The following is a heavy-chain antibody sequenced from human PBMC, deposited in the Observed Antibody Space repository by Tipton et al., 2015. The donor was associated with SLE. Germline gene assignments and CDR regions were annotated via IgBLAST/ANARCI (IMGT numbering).Heavy chain of an antibody. Sequence: TLSLTCSVSSGSISSYYWSWIRQPPGRGLEWIGYIYTTGSTNYNPSLRNRVTTSMDTSKKQFSLKLTSVTAADTAVYYCARGSPGRSEGHYKDYHYGIDVWGQGTTVTVSS. CDR2: IYTTGST. J-gene: IGHJ6*02. V-gene: IGHV4-4*08. D-gene: IGHD3-9*01. CDR1: SGSISSYY. CDR3: ARGSPGRSEGHYKDYHYGIDV.